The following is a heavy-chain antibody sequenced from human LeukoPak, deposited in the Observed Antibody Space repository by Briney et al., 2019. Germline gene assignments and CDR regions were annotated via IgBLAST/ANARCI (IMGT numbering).Heavy chain of an antibody. V-gene: IGHV3-30*03. CDR3: ARGYSHGSAAFDY. CDR1: GFTFSSFP. Sequence: GGSLRLSCPASGFTFSSFPIHWGRQAPGKGLEWVALISYDGSEKYYADSVKGRFTISRDNSKNTLYLQMSSLRAEDTAVYYCARGYSHGSAAFDYWGQGTVPPVSS. CDR2: ISYDGSEK. D-gene: IGHD5-18*01. J-gene: IGHJ4*02.